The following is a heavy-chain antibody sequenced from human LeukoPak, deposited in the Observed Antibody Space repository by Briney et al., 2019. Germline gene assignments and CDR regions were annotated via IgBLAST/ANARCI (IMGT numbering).Heavy chain of an antibody. CDR2: IYSGGST. CDR1: GFTVSSNY. V-gene: IGHV3-53*01. D-gene: IGHD2-2*02. CDR3: AKDPNCLGCYRNYFDY. J-gene: IGHJ4*02. Sequence: PGGSLRLSCAASGFTVSSNYMSWVRQAPGKGLEWVSVIYSGGSTYYADSVKGRFTLSRDNSKNTLYLQMNSLRAEDTAVHYCAKDPNCLGCYRNYFDYWGQGTLVTVSS.